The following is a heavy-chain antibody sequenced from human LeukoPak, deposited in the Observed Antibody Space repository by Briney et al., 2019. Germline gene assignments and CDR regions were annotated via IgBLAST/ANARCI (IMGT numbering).Heavy chain of an antibody. Sequence: GASVKVSCKASGGTFSSYAISWVRQAPGQGLEWMGRVIPILGIVNYAQKFQGRVTITADKSTSTAYMELSSLRSEDTAVYYCANLARLPYYYGMDVWGQGTTVTVSS. V-gene: IGHV1-69*04. J-gene: IGHJ6*02. CDR2: VIPILGIV. D-gene: IGHD5-12*01. CDR3: ANLARLPYYYGMDV. CDR1: GGTFSSYA.